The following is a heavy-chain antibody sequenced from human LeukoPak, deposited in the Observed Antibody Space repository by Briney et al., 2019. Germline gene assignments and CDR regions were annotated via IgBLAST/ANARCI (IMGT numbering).Heavy chain of an antibody. CDR3: ARDFSLGVDS. J-gene: IGHJ4*02. V-gene: IGHV1-2*02. CDR2: INANSGDT. D-gene: IGHD3-16*01. CDR1: AYSFTGYF. Sequence: GASVKVSCKTSAYSFTGYFFHWIRQAPGQGLEWMGWINANSGDTNYAQQFQGRLTMTRDRSISTVYMELSRLRPDDTPVYYCARDFSLGVDSWGQGTLVTVSP.